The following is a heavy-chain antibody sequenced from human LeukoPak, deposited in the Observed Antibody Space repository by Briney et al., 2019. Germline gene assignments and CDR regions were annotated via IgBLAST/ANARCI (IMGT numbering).Heavy chain of an antibody. J-gene: IGHJ4*02. CDR3: ARAEHGYSSSWYYYFDY. Sequence: SETLSLTCTVSGGSISSSSYYRGWIRQPPGKGLEWIGYIYYSGSTNYNPSLKSRVTISVDTSKNQFSLKLSSVTAADTAVYYCARAEHGYSSSWYYYFDYWGQGTLVTVSS. V-gene: IGHV4-61*05. CDR1: GGSISSSSYY. CDR2: IYYSGST. D-gene: IGHD6-13*01.